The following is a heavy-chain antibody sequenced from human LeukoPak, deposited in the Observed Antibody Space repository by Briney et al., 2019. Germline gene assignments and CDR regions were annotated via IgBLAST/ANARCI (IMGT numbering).Heavy chain of an antibody. CDR2: ISSGDRT. Sequence: GGPLRLSCAASGFTFGSYAMNWVRQAPGKGLEWVAGISSGDRTFHAESVKGRFTISRDKSKDTLYLQMNSLRAEDTAVYYCAKDATASPYFHWFDNWGQGTQVIVSS. D-gene: IGHD3-9*01. J-gene: IGHJ4*02. V-gene: IGHV3-23*01. CDR1: GFTFGSYA. CDR3: AKDATASPYFHWFDN.